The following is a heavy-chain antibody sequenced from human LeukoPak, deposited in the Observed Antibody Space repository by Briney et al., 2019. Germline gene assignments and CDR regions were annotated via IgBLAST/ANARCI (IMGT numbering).Heavy chain of an antibody. CDR1: GFTFNYFW. CDR3: ATVSGY. Sequence: GGSLRLSCAASGFTFNYFWMHWVRQVPGKGLVWVSGINNDGTATYYADSVKGRFTISRDNAKNTVYLQMNGLRAEDTTVYYCATVSGYWGQGTLVTVSS. D-gene: IGHD6-25*01. J-gene: IGHJ4*02. CDR2: INNDGTAT. V-gene: IGHV3-74*01.